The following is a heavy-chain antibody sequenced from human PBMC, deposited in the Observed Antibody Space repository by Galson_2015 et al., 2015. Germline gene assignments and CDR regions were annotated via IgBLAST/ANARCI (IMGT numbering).Heavy chain of an antibody. CDR2: ISPNGRRT. J-gene: IGHJ4*02. CDR1: GFTFSSYA. CDR3: TKEGGIVDRKDY. V-gene: IGHV3-23*01. Sequence: LRLSCAASGFTFSSYAMSWVRQAPGKGLEWVSAISPNGRRTYYADSVKGRFTISRDNSRNMLHLQMNSLRAEDTALYYCTKEGGIVDRKDYWGQGTLVTVSS. D-gene: IGHD1-26*01.